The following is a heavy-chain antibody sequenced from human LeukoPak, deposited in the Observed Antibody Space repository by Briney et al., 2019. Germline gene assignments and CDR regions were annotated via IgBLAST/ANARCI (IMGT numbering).Heavy chain of an antibody. Sequence: PWGSLRLSCAGSGFTFSDFWMTWVRQTPGKGLEWVANIKEDGTEKNLVDSVKGRFTISRDNTKNLLFLEMNNLRGDDTAIYYCVRESRPGGAMGLYHNLDYWGQGTLVAVSS. CDR3: VRESRPGGAMGLYHNLDY. V-gene: IGHV3-7*01. CDR2: IKEDGTEK. D-gene: IGHD1-1*01. J-gene: IGHJ4*02. CDR1: GFTFSDFW.